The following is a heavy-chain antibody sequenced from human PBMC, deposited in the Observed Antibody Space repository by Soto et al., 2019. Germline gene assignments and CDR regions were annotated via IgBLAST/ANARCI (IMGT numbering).Heavy chain of an antibody. CDR3: ARQIYDSDTGPNFQYYFDS. V-gene: IGHV5-10-1*01. J-gene: IGHJ4*02. CDR1: GYSFAGYW. CDR2: IDPSDSQT. Sequence: HGESLKISCKGSGYSFAGYWITWVRQKPGKGLEWMGRIDPSDSQTYYSPSFQGHVTISVTKSITTVFLQWGSLRASDTAMYYCARQIYDSDTGPNFQYYFDSWGQGTPVTVSS. D-gene: IGHD3-22*01.